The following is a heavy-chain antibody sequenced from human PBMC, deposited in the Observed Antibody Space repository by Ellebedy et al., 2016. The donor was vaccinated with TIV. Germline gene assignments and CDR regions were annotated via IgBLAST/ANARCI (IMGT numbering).Heavy chain of an antibody. D-gene: IGHD5-24*01. CDR3: ARGGREGYNFAGNDAFDI. CDR1: GYTFTGYY. Sequence: ASVKVSCXASGYTFTGYYMHWVRQAPGQGLEWMGWINPNSGGTNYAQKFQGRVTMTRDTSISTAYMELSRLRSDDTAVYYCARGGREGYNFAGNDAFDIWGQGTMVTVSS. J-gene: IGHJ3*02. CDR2: INPNSGGT. V-gene: IGHV1-2*02.